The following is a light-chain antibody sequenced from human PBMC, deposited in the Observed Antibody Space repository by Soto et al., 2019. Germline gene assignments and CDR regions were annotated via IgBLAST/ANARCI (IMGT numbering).Light chain of an antibody. Sequence: QAVVTPEPSLTVSPGVTVTLTCGSSTGAVTSNHHPYWFQQKAGQAPRTLIYDTSNKHSWTPARFSGSLLGDKAALTLSGAQPEDEAQYYCLLSYNAARVFGGGTKLTVL. V-gene: IGLV7-46*01. J-gene: IGLJ2*01. CDR2: DTS. CDR3: LLSYNAARV. CDR1: TGAVTSNHH.